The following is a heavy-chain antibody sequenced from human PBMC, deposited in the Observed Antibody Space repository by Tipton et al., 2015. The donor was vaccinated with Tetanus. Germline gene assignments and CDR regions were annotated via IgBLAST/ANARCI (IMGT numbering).Heavy chain of an antibody. D-gene: IGHD2-8*02. J-gene: IGHJ4*02. Sequence: SLRLSCVASGFSFSSYGMHWVRQAPGKGLEWVSFISYYGTNEQYADSVKGRFTISRDNSKNTVYLQMNSLRAEDTAVYYCAKAYTGGPPYYFDYWGQGTLVTVSS. CDR1: GFSFSSYG. CDR3: AKAYTGGPPYYFDY. CDR2: ISYYGTNE. V-gene: IGHV3-30*18.